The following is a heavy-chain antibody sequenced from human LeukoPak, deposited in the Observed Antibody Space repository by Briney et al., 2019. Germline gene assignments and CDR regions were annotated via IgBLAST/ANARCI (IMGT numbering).Heavy chain of an antibody. CDR3: AGSSGWLFDY. Sequence: GGSLRLSCAASGFTFSNYNMNWVRQAPGKGLEWVSYISSSSGIIYYADSVKGRFTISRDNAKNSVYLQMNSLRAEDTAVYYCAGSSGWLFDYWGQGSLVAVSS. V-gene: IGHV3-48*04. J-gene: IGHJ4*02. CDR2: ISSSSGII. CDR1: GFTFSNYN. D-gene: IGHD6-19*01.